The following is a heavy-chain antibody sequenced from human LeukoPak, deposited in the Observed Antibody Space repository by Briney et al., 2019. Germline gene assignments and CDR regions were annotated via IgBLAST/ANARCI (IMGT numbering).Heavy chain of an antibody. CDR3: AKVLYYYNNFDY. Sequence: PGGSLRLSCAASGFTFSNDWMHWVRQAPGKGLEWVSSISDTSTGTYYADSVKGRFTISRDNSKNTLYLHMNSLRVEDTAEYYCAKVLYYYNNFDYWGQGTLVTVSS. V-gene: IGHV3-23*01. CDR2: ISDTSTGT. J-gene: IGHJ4*02. CDR1: GFTFSNDW. D-gene: IGHD1-26*01.